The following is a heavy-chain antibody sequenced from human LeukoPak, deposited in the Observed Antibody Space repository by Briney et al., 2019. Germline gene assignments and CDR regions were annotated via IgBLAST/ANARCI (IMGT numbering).Heavy chain of an antibody. CDR1: GLTFSSYE. Sequence: PGESLRLACPLSGLTFSSYEIDWGRQAASRGMGWDAVISLLVTNSFDADSVKGRSTTSRDNSRNTLYLQMTSLRPDNAALYYCARDQASGSRRGDCDYWGQGTLVTVSP. CDR2: ISLLVTNS. D-gene: IGHD1-26*01. J-gene: IGHJ4*02. CDR3: ARDQASGSRRGDCDY. V-gene: IGHV3-30*04.